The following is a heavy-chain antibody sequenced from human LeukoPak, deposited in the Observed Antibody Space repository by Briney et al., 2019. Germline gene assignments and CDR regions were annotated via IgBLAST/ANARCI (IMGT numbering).Heavy chain of an antibody. CDR3: AKMDLAARFLEHAFDI. J-gene: IGHJ3*02. D-gene: IGHD3-3*01. Sequence: NPGGSLRLSCAASGFTFSDYYMSWIRQAPGKGLEWVSYISSSGSTIYYADSVKGRFTISRDNSKNTLYLQMNSLRAEDTAVYYCAKMDLAARFLEHAFDIWGQGTMVTVSS. CDR1: GFTFSDYY. V-gene: IGHV3-11*04. CDR2: ISSSGSTI.